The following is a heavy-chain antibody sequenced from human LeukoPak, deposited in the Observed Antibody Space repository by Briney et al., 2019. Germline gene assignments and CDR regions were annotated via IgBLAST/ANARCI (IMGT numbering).Heavy chain of an antibody. CDR1: GFTFSSYA. Sequence: QPAGSLRLSCAASGFTFSSYAMSWVRQAPGKGLEWVSAISGSAYSTYYTDSVKGRFTISRDNSKNTLYLQMNSLRAEDTAVYYCAKETVAAPPIDYWGQGTLVTVSS. J-gene: IGHJ4*02. D-gene: IGHD6-19*01. V-gene: IGHV3-23*01. CDR2: ISGSAYST. CDR3: AKETVAAPPIDY.